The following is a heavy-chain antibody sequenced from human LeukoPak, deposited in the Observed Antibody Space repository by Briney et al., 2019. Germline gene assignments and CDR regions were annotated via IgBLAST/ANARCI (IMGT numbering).Heavy chain of an antibody. Sequence: SQTLSLTCTVSGGSISSGGYYWSWLRQHPGKGLEWIGYIYYSGNTYYNPSLKSRVTISVDTSKNQFSLKLSSVTAADTAVYYCARGSSLLSRTLLDYGGQGTLLTVSA. V-gene: IGHV4-31*03. J-gene: IGHJ4*02. CDR3: ARGSSLLSRTLLDY. CDR2: IYYSGNT. CDR1: GGSISSGGYY. D-gene: IGHD1-26*01.